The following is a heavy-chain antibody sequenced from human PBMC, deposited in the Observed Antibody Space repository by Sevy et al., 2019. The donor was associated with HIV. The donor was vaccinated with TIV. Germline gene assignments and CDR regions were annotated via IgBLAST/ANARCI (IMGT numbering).Heavy chain of an antibody. Sequence: GGSLRLSCAASGFTFNTYTMNWVRQAPGEGLEWVSSISSSGNYIYYADSVKGRFTISRDNAKNSLFLQMNNLRAADTAAYYCARPYGSGSWEAFDIWGQGTMVTVSS. J-gene: IGHJ3*02. V-gene: IGHV3-21*01. CDR3: ARPYGSGSWEAFDI. CDR2: ISSSGNYI. CDR1: GFTFNTYT. D-gene: IGHD3-10*01.